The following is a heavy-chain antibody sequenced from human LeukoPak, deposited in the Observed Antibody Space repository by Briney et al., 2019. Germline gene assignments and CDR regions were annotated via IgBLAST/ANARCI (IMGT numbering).Heavy chain of an antibody. CDR3: AKDRGGSSQLGDAFDV. J-gene: IGHJ3*01. CDR2: IKQDGSEK. V-gene: IGHV3-7*03. CDR1: GFTFSSYW. Sequence: PGESLRLSCAASGFTFSSYWMSWVRQAPGKGLEWVANIKQDGSEKYYVDSVKGRFTISRDNAKNSLYLQMNSLRAEDTALYYCAKDRGGSSQLGDAFDVWGQGTMVSVSS. D-gene: IGHD2-15*01.